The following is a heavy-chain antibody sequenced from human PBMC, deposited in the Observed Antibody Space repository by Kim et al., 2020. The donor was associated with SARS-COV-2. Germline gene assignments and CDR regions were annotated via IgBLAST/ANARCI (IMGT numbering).Heavy chain of an antibody. CDR2: ISDHGSER. V-gene: IGHV3-74*01. CDR3: ARGSFQQGFDP. Sequence: GGSMRLSCEASGFTFSSSRSNWVWEGLRKGMGGASRISDHGSERHYADSVKGRFTISRDNAKNTLHLQLNSLGVEDTAIYYCARGSFQQGFDPWGQGTLVTVSS. J-gene: IGHJ5*02. D-gene: IGHD6-13*01. CDR1: GFTFSSSR.